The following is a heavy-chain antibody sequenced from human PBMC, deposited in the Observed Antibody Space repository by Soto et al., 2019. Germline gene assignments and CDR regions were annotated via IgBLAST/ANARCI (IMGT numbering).Heavy chain of an antibody. Sequence: ASVKVSCKASGYTFTSYGISWVRQAPGQGLEWMGWISAYNGNTNYAQKLQGRVTMTTDTSTSTAYMELRSLRSDDTAVYYCARSPLPTPRRFGEGNYCYYYMDVWGKGTTVTVTS. CDR2: ISAYNGNT. CDR1: GYTFTSYG. CDR3: ARSPLPTPRRFGEGNYCYYYMDV. D-gene: IGHD3-10*01. V-gene: IGHV1-18*01. J-gene: IGHJ6*03.